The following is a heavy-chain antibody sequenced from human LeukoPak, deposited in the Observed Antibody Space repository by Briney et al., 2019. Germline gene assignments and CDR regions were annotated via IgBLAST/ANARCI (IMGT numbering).Heavy chain of an antibody. Sequence: GGSLRLSCAASGFTFSSYWMSWVRQAPGMGLEWVANIKQDGSEKYYVDSVKGRFTISRDNAKNSLYLQMNSLRAEDTAVYYCARDALTIFGVGDYWGQGTLVTVSS. D-gene: IGHD3-3*01. V-gene: IGHV3-7*01. CDR3: ARDALTIFGVGDY. J-gene: IGHJ4*02. CDR1: GFTFSSYW. CDR2: IKQDGSEK.